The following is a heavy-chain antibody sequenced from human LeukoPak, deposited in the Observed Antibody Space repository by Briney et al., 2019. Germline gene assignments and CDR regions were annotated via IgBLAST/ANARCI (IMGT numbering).Heavy chain of an antibody. CDR1: GFTFSSYA. V-gene: IGHV3-23*01. J-gene: IGHJ6*02. CDR3: ARDGGGSGWSYYYYGMDV. Sequence: PGGSLRLSCAASGFTFSSYAMSWVRQAPGKGLEWVSAISGSGGSTYYADSVKGRFTISRDNSKNTLYLQMNSLRAEDTAVYYCARDGGGSGWSYYYYGMDVWGQGTTVTVSS. D-gene: IGHD6-19*01. CDR2: ISGSGGST.